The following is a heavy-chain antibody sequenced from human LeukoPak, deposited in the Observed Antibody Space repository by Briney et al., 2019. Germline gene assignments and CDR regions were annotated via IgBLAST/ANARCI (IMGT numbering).Heavy chain of an antibody. Sequence: GRSLRLSCVDSGFTFSNHAMHWVRQAPDKGLEWVAVISHEGSDKHYTDSVKGRFTISRDNSKKTLYLQMNSLRTEDTALYYCTREGSGRLIDYWGQGTLVTVSS. CDR2: ISHEGSDK. V-gene: IGHV3-30-3*01. CDR1: GFTFSNHA. J-gene: IGHJ4*02. D-gene: IGHD3-22*01. CDR3: TREGSGRLIDY.